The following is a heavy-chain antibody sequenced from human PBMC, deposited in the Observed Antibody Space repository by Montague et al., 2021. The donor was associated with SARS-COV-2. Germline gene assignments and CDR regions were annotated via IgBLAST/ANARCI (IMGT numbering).Heavy chain of an antibody. J-gene: IGHJ6*02. D-gene: IGHD2-2*01. Sequence: SLRLSCAASGFTFSSYGIHWVRQAPGKGLEWAAVISYDGSNKHYADSVKGRFTISRDNSKNTLYLQMNSLRAEDTAVYYCAKDQGDCSSSRCFRGWTYYYYGMDVWGQGTTVTVSS. V-gene: IGHV3-30*18. CDR3: AKDQGDCSSSRCFRGWTYYYYGMDV. CDR2: ISYDGSNK. CDR1: GFTFSSYG.